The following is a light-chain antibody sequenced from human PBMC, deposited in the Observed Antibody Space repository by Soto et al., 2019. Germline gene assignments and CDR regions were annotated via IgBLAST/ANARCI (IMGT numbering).Light chain of an antibody. Sequence: DIQLTQSPSFLSASVGDRVTITCRASQGLSSDLAWYQQKPGKAPKLLIYDASTLQRGVPSRFSGSGSGPEFTPTISSLQHEDLTTSYCQQLNSYPLTFGQGTRLEIK. CDR2: DAS. V-gene: IGKV1-9*01. CDR3: QQLNSYPLT. J-gene: IGKJ5*01. CDR1: QGLSSD.